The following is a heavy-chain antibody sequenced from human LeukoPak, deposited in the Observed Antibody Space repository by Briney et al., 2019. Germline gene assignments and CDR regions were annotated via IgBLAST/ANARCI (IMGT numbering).Heavy chain of an antibody. CDR3: ARDFDMGITPGDDFDF. CDR1: GFSFSKYW. J-gene: IGHJ4*02. Sequence: GGSLRLSCAASGFSFSKYWMHWVRQTPGEGLVWVSRIKEDGTYTSYADSVKGRFTIPRDNARNTVFLQMNSLRAEDTAVYYCARDFDMGITPGDDFDFWGQGTLVTVSS. CDR2: IKEDGTYT. D-gene: IGHD3-9*01. V-gene: IGHV3-74*01.